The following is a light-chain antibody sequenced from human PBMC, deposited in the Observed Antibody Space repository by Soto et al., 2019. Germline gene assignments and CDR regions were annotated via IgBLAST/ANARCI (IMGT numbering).Light chain of an antibody. V-gene: IGKV3-20*01. CDR2: GTS. CDR1: QSVGSSY. J-gene: IGKJ1*01. Sequence: VWTQSPGPPSLSPGERATLSCMASQSVGSSYLAWYQQKPGQATRVLIYGTSSRATGIPDRFSGSGSGTDFTLTISRLEPEDFAVYYCQQYTTSSWTFGQGTKVDIK. CDR3: QQYTTSSWT.